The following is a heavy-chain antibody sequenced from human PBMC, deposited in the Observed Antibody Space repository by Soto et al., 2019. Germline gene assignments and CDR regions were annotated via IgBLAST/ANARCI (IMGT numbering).Heavy chain of an antibody. CDR3: AKDKRITMVRGVTIDY. CDR1: GFTFSSYG. V-gene: IGHV3-30*18. J-gene: IGHJ4*02. D-gene: IGHD3-10*01. CDR2: ISYDGSNK. Sequence: QVQLVESGGGVVQPGRSLRLSCAASGFTFSSYGMHWVRQAPGKGLEWVAVISYDGSNKYYADSVKGRFTISRDNSKNTLYLQMNSLRAEDTAVYYCAKDKRITMVRGVTIDYWGQGTLVTVSS.